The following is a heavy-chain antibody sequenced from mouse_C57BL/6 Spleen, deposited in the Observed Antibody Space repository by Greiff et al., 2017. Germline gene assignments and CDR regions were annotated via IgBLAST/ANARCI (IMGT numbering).Heavy chain of an antibody. CDR2: IDPSDSYT. CDR3: ARLDSNYAMDD. CDR1: GYTFTSYW. J-gene: IGHJ4*01. D-gene: IGHD2-5*01. Sequence: VQLQQPGPELVMPGASVKLSCKASGYTFTSYWMHWVKQRPGQGLEWIGEIDPSDSYTNYNQKFKGKSTLTVDKSSSTAYMQLSSLTSEDSAVYYCARLDSNYAMDDWGQGTSVTVSS. V-gene: IGHV1-69*01.